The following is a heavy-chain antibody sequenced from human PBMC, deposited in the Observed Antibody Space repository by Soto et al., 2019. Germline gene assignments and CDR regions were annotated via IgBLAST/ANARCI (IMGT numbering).Heavy chain of an antibody. CDR1: GFTFSSYA. CDR2: ISYDGSNK. D-gene: IGHD3-16*01. J-gene: IGHJ6*02. Sequence: LSLTCAASGFTFSSYAMHWVRQAPGKGLEWVAVISYDGSNKYYADSVKGRFTISGDNSKNTLYLQMNSLRAEDTAVYYCARGMMDPRYYYYYYGMDVWGQGTTVTVSS. V-gene: IGHV3-30-3*01. CDR3: ARGMMDPRYYYYYYGMDV.